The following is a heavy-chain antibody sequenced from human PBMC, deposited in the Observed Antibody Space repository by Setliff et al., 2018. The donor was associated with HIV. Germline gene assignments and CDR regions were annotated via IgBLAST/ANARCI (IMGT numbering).Heavy chain of an antibody. CDR3: ARQLGVIDY. J-gene: IGHJ4*02. D-gene: IGHD7-27*01. CDR1: GGSTSSSSNY. CDR2: MHYSGTA. Sequence: SETLSLTCTVSGGSTSSSSNYWGWIRQPPGKGLEWIGNMHYSGTAYYNPSLKSRVKISVDTSKNELSLNLRSVTAADTAVYYCARQLGVIDYWGQGTLVTVSS. V-gene: IGHV4-39*07.